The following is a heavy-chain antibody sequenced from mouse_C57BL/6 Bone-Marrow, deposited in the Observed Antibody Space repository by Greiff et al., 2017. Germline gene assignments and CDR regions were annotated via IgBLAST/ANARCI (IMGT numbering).Heavy chain of an antibody. CDR3: AREGGFGFAY. CDR2: IYPGGGYT. V-gene: IGHV1-63*01. Sequence: QVQLKESGAELVRPGTSVKMSCKASGYTFTHYWIGWAKQRPGHGLEWIGDIYPGGGYTNYNEKFKGKATLTADKSSSTAYMQFSSLTSEDSAIYYCAREGGFGFAYWGQGTLVTVSA. CDR1: GYTFTHYW. J-gene: IGHJ3*01.